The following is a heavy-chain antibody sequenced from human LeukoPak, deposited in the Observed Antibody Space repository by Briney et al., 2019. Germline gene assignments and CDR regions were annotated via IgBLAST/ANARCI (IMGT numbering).Heavy chain of an antibody. D-gene: IGHD6-13*01. Sequence: ASVKVSCKASGGTFSSYDISWVRQAPGQGLEWMGGIMPMLDTANYAQKFQGRVTITADKSTSTAYMELSSLRSEDTAVYYCARDSPGIAAAGNFDYWGQGTLVTVSS. CDR1: GGTFSSYD. CDR2: IMPMLDTA. J-gene: IGHJ4*02. V-gene: IGHV1-69*06. CDR3: ARDSPGIAAAGNFDY.